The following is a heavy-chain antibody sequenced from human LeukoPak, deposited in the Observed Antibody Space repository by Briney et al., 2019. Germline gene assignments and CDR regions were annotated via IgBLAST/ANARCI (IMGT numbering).Heavy chain of an antibody. CDR3: ARDHLGYNSIDY. D-gene: IGHD5-24*01. J-gene: IGHJ4*02. Sequence: GGSLRLSCAASGFTFSSYWMHWVRQAPGKGLVWVSRLDGDGSSTSYADSVRGRFTISRDNAKNALYLQMNSLRADDTAVYYCARDHLGYNSIDYWGQGTLVTVSS. CDR1: GFTFSSYW. V-gene: IGHV3-74*01. CDR2: LDGDGSST.